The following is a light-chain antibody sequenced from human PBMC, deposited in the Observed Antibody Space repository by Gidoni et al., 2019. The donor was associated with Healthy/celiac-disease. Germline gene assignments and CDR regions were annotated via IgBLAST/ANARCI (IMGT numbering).Light chain of an antibody. J-gene: IGKJ4*01. V-gene: IGKV4-1*01. Sequence: DNVMTQSPASLAVSLGERATINCKSSQSVLYSSNNKNYLAWYQQKPGQPPKLLIYWASTRESGVPDRFSGSGSGTDFTLTISSLQAEDVAVYYCQQYYSTPLTFGGGTKVEIK. CDR1: QSVLYSSNNKNY. CDR2: WAS. CDR3: QQYYSTPLT.